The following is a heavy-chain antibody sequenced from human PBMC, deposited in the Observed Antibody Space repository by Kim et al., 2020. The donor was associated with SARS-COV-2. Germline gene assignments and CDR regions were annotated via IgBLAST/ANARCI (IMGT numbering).Heavy chain of an antibody. CDR1: GVSISSSSYY. D-gene: IGHD2-15*01. V-gene: IGHV4-39*07. CDR2: IYYSGST. J-gene: IGHJ6*01. Sequence: SETLTLTCTVSGVSISSSSYYWGWIRQPPGKELEWIGSIYYSGSTYYNPSLKSRVTISVDTSKNQFSLKLSSVTAADTAVYYCASVRCGCSCYGYYYYG. CDR3: ASVRCGCSCYGYYYYG.